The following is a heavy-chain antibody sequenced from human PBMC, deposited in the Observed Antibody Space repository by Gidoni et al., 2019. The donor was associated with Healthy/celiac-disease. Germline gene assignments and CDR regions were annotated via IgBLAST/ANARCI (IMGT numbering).Heavy chain of an antibody. V-gene: IGHV4-39*07. Sequence: QLQLQESGPGLVKPSETLSLTCPVSGGSISSSSYYWGWIRQPPGKGLEWIGSIYYSGSTYYNPSLKSRVTISVDTSKNQFSLKLSSVTAADTAVYYCARDGVVVAATPVEAIDYWGQGTLVTVSS. CDR2: IYYSGST. D-gene: IGHD2-15*01. CDR3: ARDGVVVAATPVEAIDY. CDR1: GGSISSSSYY. J-gene: IGHJ4*02.